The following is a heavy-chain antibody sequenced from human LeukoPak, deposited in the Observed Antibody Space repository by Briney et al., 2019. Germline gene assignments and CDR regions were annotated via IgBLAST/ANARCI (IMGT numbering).Heavy chain of an antibody. V-gene: IGHV3-7*01. CDR2: MNPDGSEI. J-gene: IGHJ6*03. CDR3: AKGRGWEASYYYYMDV. D-gene: IGHD1-26*01. Sequence: GGSLRLSCAASGFTFSSYWMSWVRQAPGKGLEWVANMNPDGSEIYYVDSVKGRFTISRDNAKNLLFLQMNSLRAEDTAVYYCAKGRGWEASYYYYMDVWGKGTTVTISS. CDR1: GFTFSSYW.